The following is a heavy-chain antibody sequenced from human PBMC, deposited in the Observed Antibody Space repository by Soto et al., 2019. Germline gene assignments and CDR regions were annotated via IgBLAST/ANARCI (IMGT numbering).Heavy chain of an antibody. V-gene: IGHV1-18*01. J-gene: IGHJ6*02. Sequence: ASVKVSCKASGYTFTSYGISWVRQAPGQGREWMGWISAYNGNTNYAQKLQGRVTMTTDTSTSTAYMELRSLRSDDTAVYYCARGMYYYDSSGYAVWGQGTTVTVSS. D-gene: IGHD3-22*01. CDR3: ARGMYYYDSSGYAV. CDR1: GYTFTSYG. CDR2: ISAYNGNT.